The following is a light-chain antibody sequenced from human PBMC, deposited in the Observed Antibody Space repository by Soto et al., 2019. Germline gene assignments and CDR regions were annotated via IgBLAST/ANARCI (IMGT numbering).Light chain of an antibody. Sequence: QSVLTQPPSASGSPGQSVTISCTGTSSDVGGYDYVSWYQQHPGKAPKLMISQVTNRPSGVSNRFSGSKSGNTASLTISGLQAEDEADYYCSSFTSSTAVVFGGGTKVTVL. V-gene: IGLV2-14*01. CDR2: QVT. J-gene: IGLJ2*01. CDR3: SSFTSSTAVV. CDR1: SSDVGGYDY.